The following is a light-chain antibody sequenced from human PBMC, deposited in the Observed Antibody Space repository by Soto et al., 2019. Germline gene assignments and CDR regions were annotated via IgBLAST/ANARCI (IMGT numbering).Light chain of an antibody. V-gene: IGKV1-5*03. CDR2: KTS. Sequence: DSKKTQSQSSPSASVGDRVTITCRASQSVSSWLAWYQQKPGEASKLLIYKTSSLESGVPSRFSGSGSGTEFTLTISSLQPDDFATYYCQQYNSYPLTFGRGTKVDIK. CDR1: QSVSSW. CDR3: QQYNSYPLT. J-gene: IGKJ4*01.